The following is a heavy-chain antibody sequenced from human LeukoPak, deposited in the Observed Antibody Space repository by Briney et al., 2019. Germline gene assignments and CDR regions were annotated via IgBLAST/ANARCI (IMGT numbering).Heavy chain of an antibody. J-gene: IGHJ5*02. CDR2: ISASGGST. CDR1: GFTFSNYA. V-gene: IGHV3-23*01. D-gene: IGHD6-13*01. CDR3: AKDRTYSSSWPPGWFDP. Sequence: PGGTLRLSCAVYGFTFSNYAMNWVRQAPGKGLEWVSDISASGGSTYYADSVKGRFTISRDNSKNTLHLQMNSLRAEDTAIYYCAKDRTYSSSWPPGWFDPWGQGTLVTVSS.